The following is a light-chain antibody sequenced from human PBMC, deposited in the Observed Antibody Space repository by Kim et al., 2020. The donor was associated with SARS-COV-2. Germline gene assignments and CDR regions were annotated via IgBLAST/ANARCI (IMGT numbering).Light chain of an antibody. Sequence: VAVPRGQTGRICCGGNKRGRNNVHWYQKKPGQPLLLVIYRNSNRPAGIPGRSAGTNAGNAATLTSSRALAGDEADYYWQVWDSSVVFGGGTQLTVL. CDR3: QVWDSSVV. CDR2: RNS. CDR1: KRGRNN. V-gene: IGLV3-9*01. J-gene: IGLJ2*01.